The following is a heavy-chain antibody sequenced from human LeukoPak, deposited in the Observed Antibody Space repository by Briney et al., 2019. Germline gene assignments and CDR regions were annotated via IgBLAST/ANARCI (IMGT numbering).Heavy chain of an antibody. CDR3: AKDRGGSYYFDC. CDR2: ISGSGGST. J-gene: IGHJ4*02. D-gene: IGHD3-10*01. CDR1: GFTFSSYG. Sequence: GGSLRLSCAASGFTFSSYGMHWVRQAPGKGLEWVSGISGSGGSTYYGDSVKGRFTISRDNSKNTLYLQMNSLRAEDTAVYYCAKDRGGSYYFDCWGQGTLVTVSS. V-gene: IGHV3-23*01.